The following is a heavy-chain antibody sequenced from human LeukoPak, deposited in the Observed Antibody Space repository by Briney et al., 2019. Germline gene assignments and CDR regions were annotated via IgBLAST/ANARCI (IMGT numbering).Heavy chain of an antibody. CDR1: GYPFSAYD. J-gene: IGHJ4*02. D-gene: IGHD2-2*01. Sequence: ASGSVCCKPSGYPFSAYDVTWGRQAPGQGHEWMGWMNPNSGNTGSAQKFWGRVTMTSNASISSAYMELHRLTSEDTAVYYCARGVRNQLLSEYWGQGTLITVSS. V-gene: IGHV1-8*01. CDR2: MNPNSGNT. CDR3: ARGVRNQLLSEY.